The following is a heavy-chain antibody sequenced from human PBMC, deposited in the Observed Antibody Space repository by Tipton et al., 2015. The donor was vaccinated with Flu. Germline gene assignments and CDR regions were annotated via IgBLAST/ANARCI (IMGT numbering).Heavy chain of an antibody. J-gene: IGHJ4*02. D-gene: IGHD3-10*01. CDR1: GFSFSSYY. CDR3: ARRGIGHTGDNLDH. CDR2: ISSIASYT. V-gene: IGHV3-21*01. Sequence: GSLRLSCEGYGFSFSSYYMNWVRLAPGRGLEWVSSISSIASYTYYADSVRGRFTISRHDTNSSVSLQMTNLRADDTGVYFCARRGIGHTGDNLDHWGQGVLVTASS.